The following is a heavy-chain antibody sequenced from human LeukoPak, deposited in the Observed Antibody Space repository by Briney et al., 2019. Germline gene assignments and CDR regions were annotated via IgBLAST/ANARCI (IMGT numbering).Heavy chain of an antibody. CDR3: AREGWDSSGLPAS. CDR2: IPSDGSNK. J-gene: IGHJ4*02. Sequence: GGSLRLSCAASGFTFSNSAMLWVRQAPGKGLEWVALIPSDGSNKFYADSVKGRFTISRDNSKNTLYLQMNSLRAEDTAVYYCAREGWDSSGLPASWGQGTLVTVSS. CDR1: GFTFSNSA. V-gene: IGHV3-30*04. D-gene: IGHD3-22*01.